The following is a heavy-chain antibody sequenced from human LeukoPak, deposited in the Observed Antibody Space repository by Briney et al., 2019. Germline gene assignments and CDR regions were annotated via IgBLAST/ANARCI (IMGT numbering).Heavy chain of an antibody. Sequence: PGGSLRLSCAASGFTFSDYWMHWVREAPGKGLEWVSRIIGDGSTTIYADSVKGRFTISRDNAENTMYLQMNSLRVEDTAVYYCTRRVCDTRWFDPWGQGTLVTVSS. CDR1: GFTFSDYW. CDR3: TRRVCDTRWFDP. V-gene: IGHV3-74*01. D-gene: IGHD2-8*01. CDR2: IIGDGSTT. J-gene: IGHJ5*02.